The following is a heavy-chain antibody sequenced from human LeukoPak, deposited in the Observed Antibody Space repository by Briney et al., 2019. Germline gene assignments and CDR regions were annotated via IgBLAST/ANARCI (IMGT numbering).Heavy chain of an antibody. CDR3: ARDNYYDSSGILDY. CDR2: IWYDGSNK. CDR1: GFTFSSYG. J-gene: IGHJ4*02. Sequence: PGGSLRLSCAASGFTFSSYGMHWVRQAPGKGLEWVAVIWYDGSNKYYAGSVKGRFTISRDNSKNTLYLQMNSLRAEDTAVYYCARDNYYDSSGILDYWGQGTLVTVSS. D-gene: IGHD3-22*01. V-gene: IGHV3-33*01.